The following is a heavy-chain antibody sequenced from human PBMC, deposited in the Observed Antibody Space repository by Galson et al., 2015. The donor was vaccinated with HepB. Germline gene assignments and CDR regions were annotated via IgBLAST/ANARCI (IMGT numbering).Heavy chain of an antibody. V-gene: IGHV4-59*01. CDR2: IYYSGST. D-gene: IGHD4-17*01. CDR1: GASISSYY. J-gene: IGHJ4*02. Sequence: LSLTCTVSGASISSYYWSWIRQPPGKGLEWIGYIYYSGSTNYNPSLKSRVTISVDTSKNQFSLKLSSVTAADTAVYYCARLKTTMTPVDYWGQGTLVTVSS. CDR3: ARLKTTMTPVDY.